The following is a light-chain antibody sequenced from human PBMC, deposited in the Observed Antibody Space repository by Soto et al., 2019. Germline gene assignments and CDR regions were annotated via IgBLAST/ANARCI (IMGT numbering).Light chain of an antibody. J-gene: IGKJ2*01. Sequence: EIVLTQSPGTLSLSPGERATLSCRASQSVSSSYLAWYQQKPGQAPRLLIYGASGRATGIPDRFSGSGSGTDFTLTISRLEPDDSAVYFCHHYGYGADTFGQGTKLEIK. CDR3: HHYGYGADT. V-gene: IGKV3-20*01. CDR1: QSVSSSY. CDR2: GAS.